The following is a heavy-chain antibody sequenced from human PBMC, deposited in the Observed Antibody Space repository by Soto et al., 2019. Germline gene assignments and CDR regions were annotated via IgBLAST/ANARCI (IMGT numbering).Heavy chain of an antibody. CDR2: ISADNGDT. J-gene: IGHJ3*01. CDR1: GYTSTDYG. D-gene: IGHD3-9*01. Sequence: QVQLVQSGPEVKKPGASVSISCKASGYTSTDYGITWLRQAPGQGLEWVGWISADNGDTKYAKKVQDRLVMTTDTSAKTAYMELRSLTSDDTAVYYCARDRDILTGYDRRVVEFWGQGTMVTVSS. CDR3: ARDRDILTGYDRRVVEF. V-gene: IGHV1-18*01.